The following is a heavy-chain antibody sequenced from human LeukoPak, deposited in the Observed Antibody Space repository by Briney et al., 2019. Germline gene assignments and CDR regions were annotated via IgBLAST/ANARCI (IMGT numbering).Heavy chain of an antibody. CDR2: ITNDGTI. Sequence: GGSPRLSCAASGFTFSSYMMHWVRQAPGKGLVWVSHITNDGTIRYADSVKGRFTISRDNAKNTLYLQMNSLRAEDTAVYYCARDWRGSLDYWGQGTLVTVSS. D-gene: IGHD1-26*01. CDR3: ARDWRGSLDY. J-gene: IGHJ4*02. CDR1: GFTFSSYM. V-gene: IGHV3-74*01.